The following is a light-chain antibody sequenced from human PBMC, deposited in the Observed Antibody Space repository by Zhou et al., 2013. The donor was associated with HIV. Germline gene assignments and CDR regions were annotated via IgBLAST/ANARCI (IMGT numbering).Light chain of an antibody. V-gene: IGKV3-15*01. CDR2: DAS. CDR3: QQYNNWPPYT. CDR1: QSVSSN. Sequence: EIVMTQSPATVSVSPGERATLSCRASQSVSSNLAWYQQKPGQAPRLLFYDASMRATGIPARFSGSGSGTEFTLTISTMQSEDLAIYYCQQYNNWPPYTFGQGTKLEIK. J-gene: IGKJ2*01.